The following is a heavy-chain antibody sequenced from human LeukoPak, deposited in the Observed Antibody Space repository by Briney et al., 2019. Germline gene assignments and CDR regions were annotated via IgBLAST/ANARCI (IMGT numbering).Heavy chain of an antibody. CDR2: ISGSGDTT. CDR1: GFIFSNYA. Sequence: PGGSLRLSCVASGFIFSNYAMTWVRQAPGKGLEWVSVISGSGDTTYYADSVKGRFAISRDNSKNTLYLQMNSLRAEDTAVYSCPKDVGRGYTYYYFYGMDVWGQGTTVTVSS. V-gene: IGHV3-23*01. J-gene: IGHJ6*02. CDR3: PKDVGRGYTYYYFYGMDV. D-gene: IGHD5-18*01.